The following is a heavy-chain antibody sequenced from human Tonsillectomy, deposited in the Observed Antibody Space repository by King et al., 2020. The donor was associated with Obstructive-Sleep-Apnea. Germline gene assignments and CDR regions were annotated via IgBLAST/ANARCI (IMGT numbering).Heavy chain of an antibody. Sequence: VQLVESGGGVVQPGRSLRLSCAASGFTFSSYGMHWVRQAPGKGLEWVAVITYDGSNKYYADSVKGRFTISRHNSKNTLYLQRNSLRAEDTAVYYCAKDDYSGCDYPGDLYYYYYGMDVWGQGTTVTVSS. D-gene: IGHD4-17*01. J-gene: IGHJ6*02. CDR3: AKDDYSGCDYPGDLYYYYYGMDV. CDR1: GFTFSSYG. V-gene: IGHV3-30*18. CDR2: ITYDGSNK.